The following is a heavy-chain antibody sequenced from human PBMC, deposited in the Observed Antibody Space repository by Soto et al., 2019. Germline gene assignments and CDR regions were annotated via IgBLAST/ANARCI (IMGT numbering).Heavy chain of an antibody. D-gene: IGHD3-16*02. Sequence: SVKVSCKASGFTFTSSAVQWVRQARGQRLEWIGWIVVGSGNTNYAQKFQERVTITRDMSTSTAYMELSSLRSEDTAVYYCARDRPGLGELSLSSPYDAFDIWGQGTMVTVSS. J-gene: IGHJ3*02. CDR3: ARDRPGLGELSLSSPYDAFDI. V-gene: IGHV1-58*01. CDR2: IVVGSGNT. CDR1: GFTFTSSA.